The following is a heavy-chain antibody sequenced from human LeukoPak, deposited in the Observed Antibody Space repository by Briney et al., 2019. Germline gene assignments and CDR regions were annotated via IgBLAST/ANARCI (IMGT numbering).Heavy chain of an antibody. V-gene: IGHV4-59*08. CDR1: GGSISSYY. J-gene: IGHJ4*02. D-gene: IGHD3-10*01. Sequence: PSETLSLTCTVSGGSISSYYWSWIRQPPGRGLEWIGYIYYSGSTNYKSSLKSRVTISVDTSKNQFSLKLSSVTAADTAVYYCARGRRSGLFDYWGQGTLVTVSS. CDR2: IYYSGST. CDR3: ARGRRSGLFDY.